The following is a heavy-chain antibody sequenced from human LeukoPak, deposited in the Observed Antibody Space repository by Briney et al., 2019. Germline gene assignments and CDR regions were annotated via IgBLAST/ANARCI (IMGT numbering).Heavy chain of an antibody. Sequence: PGGSLRLSCAASGFTYSSYGMHWVRQAPGKGQEWVAVISYDGSNKYYADSVKGRFTISRDNSKNTLYLQMNSLRAEDTAVYYCAKETQHYYDFWSGYPGGGYFDYWGQGTLVTVSS. J-gene: IGHJ4*02. CDR3: AKETQHYYDFWSGYPGGGYFDY. D-gene: IGHD3-3*01. CDR2: ISYDGSNK. V-gene: IGHV3-30*18. CDR1: GFTYSSYG.